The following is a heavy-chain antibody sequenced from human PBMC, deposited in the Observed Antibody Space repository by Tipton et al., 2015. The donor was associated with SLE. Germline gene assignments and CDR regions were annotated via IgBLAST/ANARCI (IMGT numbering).Heavy chain of an antibody. J-gene: IGHJ6*02. CDR2: INHSGST. V-gene: IGHV4-34*01. D-gene: IGHD6-13*01. Sequence: TLSLTCAVYGGSFSGYYWSWIRQPPGKGLEWIGEINHSGSTNYNPSLKSRVTISVDTSKNQFSLKLSSVTAADTAVYYCAGRFSSSWFYYYGMDVWGQGTTVTASS. CDR1: GGSFSGYY. CDR3: AGRFSSSWFYYYGMDV.